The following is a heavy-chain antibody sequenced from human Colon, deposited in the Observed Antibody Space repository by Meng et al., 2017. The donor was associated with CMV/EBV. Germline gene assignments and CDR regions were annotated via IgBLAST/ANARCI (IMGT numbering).Heavy chain of an antibody. J-gene: IGHJ6*02. CDR2: ISSSSTHI. D-gene: IGHD3-3*01. Sequence: GESLKISCVVSGFTFSSFSMAWVRQATGKGLEWVASISSSSTHIYYADSVKGRFTVSRDNDRNSLYLQMNSLRAVDTAVYFCARNGDYWSGNSYHGMDVWGQGTTVTVSS. CDR1: GFTFSSFS. CDR3: ARNGDYWSGNSYHGMDV. V-gene: IGHV3-21*01.